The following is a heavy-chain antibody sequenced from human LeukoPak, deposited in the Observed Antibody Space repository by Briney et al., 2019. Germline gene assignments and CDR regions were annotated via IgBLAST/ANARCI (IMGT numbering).Heavy chain of an antibody. D-gene: IGHD3-22*01. CDR1: GFTFSTYG. Sequence: GRSLRLSCAASGFTFSTYGMHWVRQAPGKGLEWVAVISYDGSNKYYADSVKGRFTISRDNSNNTLYLQMNSLRAEDTAVYYCAKGSRSSGHYSDYWGQGTLVTVSS. J-gene: IGHJ4*02. CDR2: ISYDGSNK. V-gene: IGHV3-30*18. CDR3: AKGSRSSGHYSDY.